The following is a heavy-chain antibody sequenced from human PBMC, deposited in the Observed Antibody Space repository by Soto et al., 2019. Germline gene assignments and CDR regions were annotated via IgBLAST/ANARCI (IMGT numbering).Heavy chain of an antibody. CDR2: IYHGGST. V-gene: IGHV4-30-2*01. D-gene: IGHD4-17*01. J-gene: IGHJ4*02. Sequence: QRQLQESGSGLVKPSQTISLTCAVYGGSISSGGYSWSWIRQPPEKGLEWIGYIYHGGSTYYNPSLKSRVSISVDRSKNQFSLQLSSVTAADTAVYYCARDRAGDYALDYWGQGTLVTVSS. CDR1: GGSISSGGYS. CDR3: ARDRAGDYALDY.